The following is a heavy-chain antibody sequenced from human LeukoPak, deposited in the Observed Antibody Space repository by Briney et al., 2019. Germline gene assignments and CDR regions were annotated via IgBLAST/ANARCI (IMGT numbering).Heavy chain of an antibody. CDR2: ISNDSVDK. V-gene: IGHV3-11*04. D-gene: IGHD3-3*01. Sequence: PGGSLRLSCVGSGFMFSDYYMSWIRQAPGKGREWVSYISNDSVDKYYVDSARGRFTISRDNAKKSMYLQMSGLRVEDTAVYYCARRDWVSGAVRAFDIWGQGTMVTVSS. CDR3: ARRDWVSGAVRAFDI. CDR1: GFMFSDYY. J-gene: IGHJ3*02.